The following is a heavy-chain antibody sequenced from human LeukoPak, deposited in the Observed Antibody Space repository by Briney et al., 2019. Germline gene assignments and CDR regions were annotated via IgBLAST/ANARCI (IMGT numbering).Heavy chain of an antibody. CDR3: AKWGAGGDFDV. V-gene: IGHV5-10-1*01. CDR1: GYSFTTYW. CDR2: FDPSDSYT. J-gene: IGHJ3*01. Sequence: GESLKISCKGSGYSFTTYWISWVHQMPGKGLDWMGRFDPSDSYTNYSPSFQGHVTISADTSISNAYLKWSSLKASDTAMYSCAKWGAGGDFDVWGQGTMVTVSS. D-gene: IGHD3-16*01.